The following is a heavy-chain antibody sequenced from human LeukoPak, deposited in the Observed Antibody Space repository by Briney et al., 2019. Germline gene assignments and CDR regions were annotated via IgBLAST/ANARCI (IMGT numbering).Heavy chain of an antibody. Sequence: ASMKVSCKASGYTFTGSYIHWVRQAPGQGLEWMGWIDPKSGRTRFAQQFQGRVTMTTDTSTSTAYMELRSLRSDDTAVYYCARSSSSWYGNHWFDPWGQGTLVTVSS. CDR3: ARSSSSWYGNHWFDP. J-gene: IGHJ5*02. CDR2: IDPKSGRT. V-gene: IGHV1-2*02. CDR1: GYTFTGSY. D-gene: IGHD6-13*01.